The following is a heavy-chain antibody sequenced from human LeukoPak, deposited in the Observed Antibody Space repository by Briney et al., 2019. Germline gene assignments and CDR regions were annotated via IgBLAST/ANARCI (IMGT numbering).Heavy chain of an antibody. J-gene: IGHJ4*02. CDR3: ARVRWCSSTSCSRFDY. Sequence: PGGSLRLSCAASGFTFSSYWMHWVRQAPGKGLVRVSRINSDGSSTSYADSVKGRFTISRDNAKNTLYLQMNSLRAEDTAVYYCARVRWCSSTSCSRFDYWGQGTLVTVSS. CDR2: INSDGSST. CDR1: GFTFSSYW. D-gene: IGHD2-2*01. V-gene: IGHV3-74*01.